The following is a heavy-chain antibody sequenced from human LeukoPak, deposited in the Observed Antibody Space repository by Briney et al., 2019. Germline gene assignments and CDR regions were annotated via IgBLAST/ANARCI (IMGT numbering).Heavy chain of an antibody. CDR1: GVSFSGYY. CDR3: ARGRHIVVVTAYFDY. D-gene: IGHD2-21*02. CDR2: INHSGST. J-gene: IGHJ4*02. V-gene: IGHV4-34*01. Sequence: SETLSLTCAVYGVSFSGYYWSWIRQPPGKGLEWIGEINHSGSTNYNPSLKSRVTISVDTSKNQFSLKLSSVTAADTAVYYCARGRHIVVVTAYFDYWGQGTLVTVSS.